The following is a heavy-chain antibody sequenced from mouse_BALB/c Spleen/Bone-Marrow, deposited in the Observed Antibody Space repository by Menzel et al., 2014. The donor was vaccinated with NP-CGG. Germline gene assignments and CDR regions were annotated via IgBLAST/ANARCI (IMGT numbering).Heavy chain of an antibody. V-gene: IGHV5-9-2*01. CDR1: GFSFSNYG. CDR2: ISGDGRYT. J-gene: IGHJ3*01. D-gene: IGHD2-4*01. Sequence: EVQLQRSGGGLVKSGGSLKLSCAASGFSFSNYGMSWVRQTPEERLEWVATISGDGRYTFYSDSVKGRFTISRDNAKNNLYLQLSSLRSEDTALYYCARHAYYDQTEVSFVYWGQGTLVTVSA. CDR3: ARHAYYDQTEVSFVY.